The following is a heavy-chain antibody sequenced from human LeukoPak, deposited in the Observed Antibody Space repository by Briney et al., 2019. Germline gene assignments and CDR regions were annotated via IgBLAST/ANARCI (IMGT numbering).Heavy chain of an antibody. Sequence: SETLSLTCTVSGGSISSYYWSWIRQPPGKGLEWIGEINHSGSTNYNPSLKSRVTISVDTSKNQFSLKRSSVTAADTAVYYCARGTPPDIVATTFRDAEYFQHWGQGTLVTVSS. CDR1: GGSISSYY. D-gene: IGHD5-12*01. CDR3: ARGTPPDIVATTFRDAEYFQH. J-gene: IGHJ1*01. V-gene: IGHV4-34*01. CDR2: INHSGST.